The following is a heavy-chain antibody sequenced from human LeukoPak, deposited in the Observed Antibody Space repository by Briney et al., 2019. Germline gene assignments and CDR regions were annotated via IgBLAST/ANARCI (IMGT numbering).Heavy chain of an antibody. CDR3: ARGRDDEQQLVRDGPVLNY. CDR2: INHSGST. J-gene: IGHJ4*02. CDR1: GGSISSYY. Sequence: SETLSLTCTVSGGSISSYYWSWIRQPPGKGLEWIGEINHSGSTNYNPSLKSRVTISVDTSKNQFSLKLSSVTAADTAVYYCARGRDDEQQLVRDGPVLNYWGQGTLVTVFS. D-gene: IGHD6-13*01. V-gene: IGHV4-34*01.